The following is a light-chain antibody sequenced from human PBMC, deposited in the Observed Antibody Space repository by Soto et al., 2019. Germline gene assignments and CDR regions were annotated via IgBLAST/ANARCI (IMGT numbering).Light chain of an antibody. CDR2: DVS. Sequence: QSALTQPRSVSGSPGQSVTISCTGTSSDVGGYNYVSWYQQHPGKAPKVMIYDVSKRPSGVPDRFSGSKSGNTASLTISGVQTEDEADYYCCSYTSSYTLGVFGGGTKLTVL. V-gene: IGLV2-11*01. CDR3: CSYTSSYTLGV. CDR1: SSDVGGYNY. J-gene: IGLJ2*01.